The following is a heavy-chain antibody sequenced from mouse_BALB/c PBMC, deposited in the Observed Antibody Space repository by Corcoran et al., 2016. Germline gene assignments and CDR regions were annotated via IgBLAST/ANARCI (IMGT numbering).Heavy chain of an antibody. CDR2: IDPANGNT. Sequence: EVQLQQSGAELVKPGASVKLSCTASGFNIKDTYMHWVKQRPEQGLEGIGRIDPANGNTKYDTKFKGKATITADTSYNTAYLQLISLTSEDTAVYYFARRGAFAYWVQVTLVTVSA. CDR3: ARRGAFAY. CDR1: GFNIKDTY. J-gene: IGHJ3*01. V-gene: IGHV14-3*02.